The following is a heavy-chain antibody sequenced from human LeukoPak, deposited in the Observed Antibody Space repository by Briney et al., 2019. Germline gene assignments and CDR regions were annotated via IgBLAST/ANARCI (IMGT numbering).Heavy chain of an antibody. CDR1: GFTFSSYN. V-gene: IGHV3-21*04. CDR3: ARVGDYDILTGYYRGYYYYMDV. CDR2: ITSSATYI. Sequence: GGSLRLSCAASGFTFSSYNMNWVRQAPGKAMEWVSSITSSATYIFYADSVKGRFTISRDNAKNSLYLQMDSLGPEDTAVYYCARVGDYDILTGYYRGYYYYMDVWGKGTTVTISS. J-gene: IGHJ6*03. D-gene: IGHD3-9*01.